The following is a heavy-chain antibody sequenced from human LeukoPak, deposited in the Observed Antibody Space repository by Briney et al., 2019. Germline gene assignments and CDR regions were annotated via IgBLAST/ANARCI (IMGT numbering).Heavy chain of an antibody. J-gene: IGHJ4*02. CDR3: AKWVIAAAGTFDY. CDR1: GFTFDDYA. CDR2: ISGSGGST. Sequence: GGSLRLSCAASGFTFDDYAMHWVRQAPGKGLEWVSAISGSGGSTYYADSVKGRFTISRDNSKNTLYLQMNSLRAEDTAVYYCAKWVIAAAGTFDYWGQGTLVTVSS. V-gene: IGHV3-23*01. D-gene: IGHD6-13*01.